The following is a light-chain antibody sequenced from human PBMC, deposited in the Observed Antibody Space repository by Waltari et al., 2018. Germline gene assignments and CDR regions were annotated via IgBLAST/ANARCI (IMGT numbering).Light chain of an antibody. CDR2: DNT. CDR1: SSNIGAGYG. V-gene: IGLV1-40*01. Sequence: QSVLTQPPSLSWAPGQRITISCTGSSSNIGAGYGVQWDQQFPGTAPKLLIYDNTNRHSGVPARFSDSKSGTSASMAITGLQVEDEADDYCQSYDSSLRGFYVFGTGTKVTV. CDR3: QSYDSSLRGFYV. J-gene: IGLJ1*01.